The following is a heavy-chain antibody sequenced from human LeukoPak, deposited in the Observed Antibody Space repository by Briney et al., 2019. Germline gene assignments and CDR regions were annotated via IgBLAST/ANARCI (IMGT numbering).Heavy chain of an antibody. V-gene: IGHV3-7*01. CDR1: GFIFSSYW. CDR2: IKEDGSEM. J-gene: IGHJ4*02. Sequence: GGSLRLSCAASGFIFSSYWMSWVRQAPGRGLEWVASIKEDGSEMYYVDSVKGRFTISRDNAKNSLYLQMNSLRAEDTAVYYCASFYSSGWEPLFDYWGQGTLVTVSS. D-gene: IGHD6-19*01. CDR3: ASFYSSGWEPLFDY.